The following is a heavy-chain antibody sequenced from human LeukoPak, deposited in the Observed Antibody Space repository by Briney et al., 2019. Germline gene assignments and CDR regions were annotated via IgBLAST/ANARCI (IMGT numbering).Heavy chain of an antibody. D-gene: IGHD6-13*01. J-gene: IGHJ4*02. CDR1: GFTFSRYA. Sequence: GGSLRLSCAASGFTFSRYAMSWVRQAPGKGLEWVANIKQDGSDKYYMDSVKGRFTISRDNAKNSLYLQMNSLRAEDTAVYYCAKDSGWFRFDYWGQGTLVTVSS. CDR2: IKQDGSDK. CDR3: AKDSGWFRFDY. V-gene: IGHV3-7*03.